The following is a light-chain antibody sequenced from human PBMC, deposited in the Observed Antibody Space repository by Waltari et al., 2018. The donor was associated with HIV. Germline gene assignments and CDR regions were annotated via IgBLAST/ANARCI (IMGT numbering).Light chain of an antibody. V-gene: IGKV3-15*01. CDR3: QQYNDWPAIT. J-gene: IGKJ5*01. Sequence: EIEMTQSPATLSVSPGERATLSCRASQSIYSRVAWYQLQPGQAPRLLIYGTTRATGIPARFSGSGSGTEFTLTISSLQSEDFAVYFCQQYNDWPAITFGQGTRLEIK. CDR2: GT. CDR1: QSIYSR.